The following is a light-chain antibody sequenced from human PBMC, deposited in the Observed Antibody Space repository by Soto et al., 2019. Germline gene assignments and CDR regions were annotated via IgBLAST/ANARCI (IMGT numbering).Light chain of an antibody. V-gene: IGLV2-23*01. CDR1: SSDVGSYNL. CDR3: YSYAGENLYV. J-gene: IGLJ1*01. Sequence: QSVLTQPASVSASPGQSITIPCTGTSSDVGSYNLVSWFQQRPGKVPKLLIYEGTKRPSGLSDRFSGSKSGNTASLTISGLQAEDEADYYCYSYAGENLYVFGTGTKLTVL. CDR2: EGT.